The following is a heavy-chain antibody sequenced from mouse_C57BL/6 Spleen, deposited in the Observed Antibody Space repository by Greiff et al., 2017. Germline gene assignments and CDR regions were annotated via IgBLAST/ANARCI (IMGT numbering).Heavy chain of an antibody. D-gene: IGHD1-1*01. CDR1: GYTFTSYW. Sequence: QVQLQQPGAELVRPGTSVKLSCMASGYTFTSYWMHWVKQRPGQGLEWIGVIDPSDSYTNYNQKFKGKATLTVDASSSTACMQLSSLTSEDSAVYYCARSGYYGSSHYWYFDVWGTGTTVTVSS. J-gene: IGHJ1*03. V-gene: IGHV1-59*01. CDR3: ARSGYYGSSHYWYFDV. CDR2: IDPSDSYT.